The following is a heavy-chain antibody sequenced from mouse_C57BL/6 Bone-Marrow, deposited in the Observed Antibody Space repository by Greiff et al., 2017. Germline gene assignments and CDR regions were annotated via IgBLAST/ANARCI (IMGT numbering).Heavy chain of an antibody. D-gene: IGHD2-5*01. CDR1: GYTFTSYW. CDR2: IYPGSGST. J-gene: IGHJ1*03. CDR3: ARPYYSNYWYFDV. Sequence: VQLQQPGAELVKPGASVKMSCKASGYTFTSYWITWVKQRPGQGLEWIGDIYPGSGSTNYNEKFKSKATLTVDTSSSTSYMQLSSLTSEDSAVYYCARPYYSNYWYFDVWGTGTTVTVSS. V-gene: IGHV1-55*01.